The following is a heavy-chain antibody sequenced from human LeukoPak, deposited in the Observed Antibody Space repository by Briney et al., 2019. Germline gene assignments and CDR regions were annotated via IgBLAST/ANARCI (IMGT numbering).Heavy chain of an antibody. CDR2: IYHSGST. CDR3: ARDRGYYGSGPFDP. V-gene: IGHV4-38-2*02. D-gene: IGHD3-10*01. Sequence: SETLSLTCTVSGYSISSGYYWGWIRQPPGKGLEWIGSIYHSGSTYYNPSLKSRVTISVDTSKNQFSLKLSSVTAADTAVYYCARDRGYYGSGPFDPWGQGTLVTVSS. J-gene: IGHJ5*02. CDR1: GYSISSGYY.